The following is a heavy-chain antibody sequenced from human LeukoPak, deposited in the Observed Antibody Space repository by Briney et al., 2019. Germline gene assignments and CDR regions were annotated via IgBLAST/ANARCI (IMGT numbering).Heavy chain of an antibody. CDR2: IKQDGSEK. D-gene: IGHD6-13*01. V-gene: IGHV3-7*01. CDR3: ARGSWYSSSWYRFGY. J-gene: IGHJ4*02. CDR1: GFTFSSYW. Sequence: GGSLRLSCAASGFTFSSYWMSWVRQAPGKGLEWVANIKQDGSEKYYVDSVKGRLTISRDNAKNSLYLQMNSLRAEDTAVYYCARGSWYSSSWYRFGYWGQGTLVTVSS.